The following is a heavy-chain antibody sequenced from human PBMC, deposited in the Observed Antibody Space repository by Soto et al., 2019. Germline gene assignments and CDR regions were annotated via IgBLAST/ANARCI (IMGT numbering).Heavy chain of an antibody. J-gene: IGHJ2*01. V-gene: IGHV3-23*01. CDR1: GFTFTDYA. D-gene: IGHD4-17*01. CDR2: ISGSGGST. CDR3: ARETTVTRYFDL. Sequence: EVQLLESGGDLVQPGGSLRLSCAASGFTFTDYAMNWVRQAPGKGLEWVSMISGSGGSTFYADSVKGRFTISRDNSKNTLYLQMNSLRAEDTAVYYCARETTVTRYFDLWGRGTLVTVSS.